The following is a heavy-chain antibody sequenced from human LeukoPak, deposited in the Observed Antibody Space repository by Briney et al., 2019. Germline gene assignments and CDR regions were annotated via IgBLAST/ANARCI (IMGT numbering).Heavy chain of an antibody. D-gene: IGHD3-10*01. CDR1: GGSISSYY. J-gene: IGHJ4*02. CDR2: IYYSGST. CDR3: ARSTYGSGSYYSIDY. Sequence: SETLSLTCTVSGGSISSYYWSWIRQPPGKGLEWIGYIYYSGSTNYNPSLKSRVTISVDTSKNQFSLRLSSVTAADTAVYYCARSTYGSGSYYSIDYWGQGTLVTVSS. V-gene: IGHV4-59*12.